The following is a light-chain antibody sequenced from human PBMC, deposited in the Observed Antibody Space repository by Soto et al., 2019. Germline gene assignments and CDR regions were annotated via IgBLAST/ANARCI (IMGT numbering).Light chain of an antibody. V-gene: IGLV2-11*01. Sequence: VLTQPRSVSGSPGQSVTISCTATSSDVGGYNYVSWYQQHPGKAPKLMIYDVSKRPSGVPDRFSGSKSGNTASLTISGLQAEDEADYYCCSYAGSYVFGTGTKVTVL. J-gene: IGLJ1*01. CDR3: CSYAGSYV. CDR1: SSDVGGYNY. CDR2: DVS.